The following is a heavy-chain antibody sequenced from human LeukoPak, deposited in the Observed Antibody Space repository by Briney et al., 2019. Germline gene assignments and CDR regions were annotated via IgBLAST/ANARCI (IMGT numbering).Heavy chain of an antibody. D-gene: IGHD3-10*01. Sequence: GASVKVSCKASGYTFTGYDINWGQQAIGKGLNGMGWMNPNSGNTGYAQKFQGRVTMTRNTSIGTAYMELSSLRSEDTAVYYCARGSASGSHRTSWGQGTLVTVSS. J-gene: IGHJ5*02. V-gene: IGHV1-8*01. CDR3: ARGSASGSHRTS. CDR1: GYTFTGYD. CDR2: MNPNSGNT.